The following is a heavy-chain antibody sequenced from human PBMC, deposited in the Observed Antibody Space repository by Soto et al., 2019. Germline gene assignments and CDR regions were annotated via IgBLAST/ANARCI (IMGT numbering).Heavy chain of an antibody. CDR3: ARAGNYDILTGRMYYVEF. D-gene: IGHD3-9*01. CDR2: VDHTGST. J-gene: IGHJ4*02. Sequence: QVQLQQWGTGLLKPSETLALTCAVYGGSLSDFSWTWIRQPPGKGLEWIGEVDHTGSTIYNPSLKSRVNLSIDTSKYQFSLKLKSVTAADTALYYCARAGNYDILTGRMYYVEFWGQGTLVTVSS. V-gene: IGHV4-34*02. CDR1: GGSLSDFS.